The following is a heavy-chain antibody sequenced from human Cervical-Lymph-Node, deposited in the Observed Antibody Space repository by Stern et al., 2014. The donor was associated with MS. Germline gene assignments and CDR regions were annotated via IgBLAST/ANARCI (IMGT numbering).Heavy chain of an antibody. CDR1: GFTFSHYW. CDR2: ITSDGSST. D-gene: IGHD3-16*01. Sequence: EVQLEESGGDLVQPGGSLRLSCVASGFTFSHYWMQWVRQAPGKGLVWVSHITSDGSSTTYAYSVKGRFTVSRDNAKNTLYLQMDSLRAEDTAVYFCARDNYGTDYWGQGTLVTVSS. CDR3: ARDNYGTDY. V-gene: IGHV3-74*01. J-gene: IGHJ4*02.